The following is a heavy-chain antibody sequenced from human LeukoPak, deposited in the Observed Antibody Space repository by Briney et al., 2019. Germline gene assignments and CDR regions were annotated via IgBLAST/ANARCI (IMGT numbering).Heavy chain of an antibody. CDR3: ARDEKCGDYGMDV. J-gene: IGHJ6*02. D-gene: IGHD4-17*01. Sequence: PGRSLRLSCAASGFTFTIYSMHWVRQAPGKGLEWVAVISDDGSNKNYADSGKGRFTISRDNSKNTLYLQMNSLRAEDTAVYYCARDEKCGDYGMDVWGQGTTVTVSS. CDR2: ISDDGSNK. V-gene: IGHV3-30-3*01. CDR1: GFTFTIYS.